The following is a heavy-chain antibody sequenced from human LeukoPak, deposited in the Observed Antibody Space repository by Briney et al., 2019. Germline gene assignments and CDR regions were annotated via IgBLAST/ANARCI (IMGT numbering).Heavy chain of an antibody. V-gene: IGHV1-69*13. D-gene: IGHD3/OR15-3a*01. J-gene: IGHJ4*02. CDR2: IIPIFGTA. CDR3: AREPGTDYRKYYFDY. CDR1: GGTFSSYA. Sequence: SVKVSCKASGGTFSSYAISRVRQAPGQGLEWMGGIIPIFGTANYAQKFQGRVTITADESTSTAYMELSSLRSEDTAVYYCAREPGTDYRKYYFDYWGQGTLVTVSS.